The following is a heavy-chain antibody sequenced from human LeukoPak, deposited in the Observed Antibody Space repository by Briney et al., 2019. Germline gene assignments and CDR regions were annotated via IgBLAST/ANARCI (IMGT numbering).Heavy chain of an antibody. J-gene: IGHJ5*02. CDR2: ISSSSSTI. D-gene: IGHD1-1*01. V-gene: IGHV3-48*01. CDR1: GFTFSSYS. Sequence: GGSLRLSCAASGFTFSSYSMNWVRQAPGKGLEWVSYISSSSSTIYYADSVKGRFTISRDNAKNSVYLQMNSLRAEDTAVYYCARGDINWTNWFDPWGQGVLVTVSS. CDR3: ARGDINWTNWFDP.